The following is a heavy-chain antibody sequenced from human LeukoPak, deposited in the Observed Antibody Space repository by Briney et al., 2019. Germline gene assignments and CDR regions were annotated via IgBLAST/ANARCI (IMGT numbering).Heavy chain of an antibody. CDR2: INPNSGGT. D-gene: IGHD3-10*01. Sequence: ASVKVSCKASGYTFTGNYMHWVRQAPGQGLEWMGWINPNSGGTNYAQKFQGRVTMTRDTSIGTAYMELNRLRSDDTAVYYCARDVSGSGSYYPFDYWGQGTLVTVSS. CDR1: GYTFTGNY. CDR3: ARDVSGSGSYYPFDY. J-gene: IGHJ4*02. V-gene: IGHV1-2*02.